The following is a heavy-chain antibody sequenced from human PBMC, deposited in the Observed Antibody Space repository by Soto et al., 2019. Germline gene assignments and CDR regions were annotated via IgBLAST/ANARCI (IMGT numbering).Heavy chain of an antibody. V-gene: IGHV1-8*01. CDR1: GYTFTSYD. CDR3: MRGASARDTSGYPYYFDP. D-gene: IGHD3-22*01. J-gene: IGHJ4*02. Sequence: XSVKVSCKASGYTFTSYDINWGRQATGQGLEWMGWMNPNSGNTGYAQKFQGRVTMTRNTSISTAYMELSSLRSEDTAVYYCMRGASARDTSGYPYYFDPWGQGTLVTVSS. CDR2: MNPNSGNT.